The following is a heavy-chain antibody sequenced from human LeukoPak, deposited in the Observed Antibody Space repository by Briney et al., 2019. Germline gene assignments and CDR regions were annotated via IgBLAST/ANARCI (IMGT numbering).Heavy chain of an antibody. Sequence: GGSLRLSCAASGFTFDDYGMSWVRQVPGKGLEWVSGINWNGGSTGYADSVKGRFTISRDNAKNSLYLQMNSLRAEDTAFCYCAREGYCSTTSCAYAMDVWGQGTTVTVSS. CDR2: INWNGGST. CDR1: GFTFDDYG. J-gene: IGHJ6*02. CDR3: AREGYCSTTSCAYAMDV. V-gene: IGHV3-20*04. D-gene: IGHD2-2*01.